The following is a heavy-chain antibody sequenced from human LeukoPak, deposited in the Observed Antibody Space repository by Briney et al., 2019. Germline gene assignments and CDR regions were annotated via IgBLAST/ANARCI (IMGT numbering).Heavy chain of an antibody. CDR1: GGSNSSHY. Sequence: PSETLSLTCTVSGGSNSSHYWSWIRQPPGKGLEWIGYIYYSGSTTYTPSLKSRVTISLDTSKNQFSLKLSSVTAADTAVYYCARFKYDFWSGSRSYYFYGMDVWGQGTTVTVSS. D-gene: IGHD3-3*01. V-gene: IGHV4-59*08. J-gene: IGHJ6*02. CDR3: ARFKYDFWSGSRSYYFYGMDV. CDR2: IYYSGST.